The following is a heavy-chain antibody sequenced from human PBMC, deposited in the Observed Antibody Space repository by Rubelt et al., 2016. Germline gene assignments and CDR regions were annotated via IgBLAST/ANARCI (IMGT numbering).Heavy chain of an antibody. J-gene: IGHJ6*03. V-gene: IGHV3-23*01. D-gene: IGHD6-13*01. CDR2: ISGSGGST. CDR1: GFTFSSYA. Sequence: GGSLRLSCAASGFTFSSYAMSWVRQAPGKGLEWVSAISGSGGSTYYADSVKGRFTISRDNSKNTLYLQMNSLRAEDTAVYYCARDHGSSWYHYYYYYMDVWGKGTTVTVSS. CDR3: ARDHGSSWYHYYYYYMDV.